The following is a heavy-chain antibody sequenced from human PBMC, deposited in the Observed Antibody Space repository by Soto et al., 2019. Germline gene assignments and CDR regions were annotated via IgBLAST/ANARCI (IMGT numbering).Heavy chain of an antibody. J-gene: IGHJ6*02. D-gene: IGHD1-26*01. Sequence: SVKVSCKASGGTFSSYAISWVRQAPGQGLEWMGGIIPIFGTANYAQKFQGRVTITADESTSTAYMELSSLRSEDTAVYYCATKYSGSSSSSGGAVLRAGIYYYYYGMDVWGQGTTVTVPS. CDR1: GGTFSSYA. CDR3: ATKYSGSSSSSGGAVLRAGIYYYYYGMDV. CDR2: IIPIFGTA. V-gene: IGHV1-69*13.